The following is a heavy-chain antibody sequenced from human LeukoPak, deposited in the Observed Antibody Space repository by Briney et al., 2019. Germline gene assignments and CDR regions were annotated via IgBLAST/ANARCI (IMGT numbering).Heavy chain of an antibody. Sequence: ETLSLPCTVSGGSISSYYWSWVRQAPGKGLEWVSAISGSGGSTYYADSVKGRFTISRDNSKNTLYLQMDSLRGEDTAVYYCAKGYVSRGWFDPWGQGTLVTVSS. J-gene: IGHJ5*02. V-gene: IGHV3-23*01. CDR2: ISGSGGST. D-gene: IGHD1-1*01. CDR3: AKGYVSRGWFDP. CDR1: GGSISSYY.